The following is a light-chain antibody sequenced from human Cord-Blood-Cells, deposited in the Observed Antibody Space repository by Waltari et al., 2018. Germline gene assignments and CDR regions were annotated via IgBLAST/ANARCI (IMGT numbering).Light chain of an antibody. CDR3: QQYNNWPYS. CDR1: QSVSSN. V-gene: IGKV3-15*01. Sequence: EIVMTQSPATPSVSPGERATLSCRASQSVSSNLAWYQQKPGQAPRLLIYGSSTRATGIPARFSGSVSGTEFTLTISSLQSEDFAVYYCQQYNNWPYSFGQGTKLEIK. CDR2: GSS. J-gene: IGKJ2*03.